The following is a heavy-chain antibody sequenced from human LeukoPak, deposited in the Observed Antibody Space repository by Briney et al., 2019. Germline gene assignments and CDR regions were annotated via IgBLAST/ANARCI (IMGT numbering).Heavy chain of an antibody. CDR2: IIPIFGTA. D-gene: IGHD3-22*01. J-gene: IGHJ6*02. CDR3: ARDRSRYYLYYYYGMDV. CDR1: GGTFSSYA. Sequence: SVKVSCKASGGTFSSYAISWVRQAPGQGLEWMGGIIPIFGTANYAQKFQGRVTITADESTSTAYMELSSLRSEDTAVYYCARDRSRYYLYYYYGMDVWGQGTTVTVSS. V-gene: IGHV1-69*13.